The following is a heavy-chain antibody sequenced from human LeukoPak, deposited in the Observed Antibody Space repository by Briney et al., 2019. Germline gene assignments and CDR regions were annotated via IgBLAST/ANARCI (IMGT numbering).Heavy chain of an antibody. CDR2: INHSGST. V-gene: IGHV4-34*01. Sequence: PSETLSVTCAVYGGSFSGYYWSWIRQPPGKGLEWIGEINHSGSTNYNPSLKSRVTISVDTSKNQFSLKLSSVTAADTAVYYCARGRNRFFYPRGSYFDYWGQGTLVTVSS. CDR1: GGSFSGYY. CDR3: ARGRNRFFYPRGSYFDY. D-gene: IGHD1-26*01. J-gene: IGHJ4*02.